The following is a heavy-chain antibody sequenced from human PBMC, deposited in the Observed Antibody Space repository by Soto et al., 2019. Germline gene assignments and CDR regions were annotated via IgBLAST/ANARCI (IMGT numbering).Heavy chain of an antibody. CDR1: GGSISSGGYS. J-gene: IGHJ5*02. V-gene: IGHV4-61*08. CDR2: IYKGGSI. CDR3: ARAYYDRSGYAVDP. D-gene: IGHD3-22*01. Sequence: SETLSLTCAVSGGSISSGGYSWSWIRQPPGKGLEWIGYIYKGGSINYNPSLKSRVTISVDTSNNQFSLKLSPVTAADTAVYYCARAYYDRSGYAVDPWGQGTLVTVSS.